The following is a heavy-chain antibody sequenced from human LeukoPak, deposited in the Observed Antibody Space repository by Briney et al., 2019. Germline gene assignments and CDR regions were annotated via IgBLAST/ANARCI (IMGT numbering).Heavy chain of an antibody. V-gene: IGHV3-23*01. Sequence: GGSPRLSCAASGFTFSSYAMSWVRQAPGKGLEWVSAISGSGGSTYYADSVKGRFTISRDNSKNTLYLQMNSLRAEDTAVYYCARSYSYEGIHYWGQGTLVTVSS. CDR3: ARSYSYEGIHY. D-gene: IGHD5-18*01. CDR1: GFTFSSYA. CDR2: ISGSGGST. J-gene: IGHJ4*02.